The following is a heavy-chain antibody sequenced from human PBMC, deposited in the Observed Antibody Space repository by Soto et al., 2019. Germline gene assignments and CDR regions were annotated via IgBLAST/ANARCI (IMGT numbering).Heavy chain of an antibody. CDR2: ISYEGGSK. CDR1: GFTFSSYA. J-gene: IGHJ4*02. D-gene: IGHD3-22*01. V-gene: IGHV3-30-3*01. Sequence: QVQLVESGGGVVQPGRSLRLSCAGSGFTFSSYAMHWVRQAPGKGLEWVALISYEGGSKYYADSVKGRFTISRDNSKNTLYLQMSSLRAEDTAVYFCARAIVLVTHFDYWGQGTLVTVSS. CDR3: ARAIVLVTHFDY.